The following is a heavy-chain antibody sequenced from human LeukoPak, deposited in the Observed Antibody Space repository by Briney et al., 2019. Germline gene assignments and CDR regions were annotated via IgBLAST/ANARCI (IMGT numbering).Heavy chain of an antibody. D-gene: IGHD3-10*01. Sequence: PSETLSLTCAVYGGPFSGYYWSWIRQPPGKGLERIGEINHSGSTNYNPSLKSRVTISVDTSKNQFSLKLSSVTAADTAVYYCARGPVGESLGRDAFDIWGQGTMVTVSS. J-gene: IGHJ3*02. CDR2: INHSGST. CDR3: ARGPVGESLGRDAFDI. CDR1: GGPFSGYY. V-gene: IGHV4-34*01.